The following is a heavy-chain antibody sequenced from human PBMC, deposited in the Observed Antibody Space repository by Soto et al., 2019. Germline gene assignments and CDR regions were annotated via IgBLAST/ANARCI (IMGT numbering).Heavy chain of an antibody. CDR3: TRSSGSYKYFDL. V-gene: IGHV3-72*01. D-gene: IGHD1-26*01. CDR1: GFTFSDHY. J-gene: IGHJ2*01. Sequence: EVQLVESGGGLVQPGGCLRLSCAASGFTFSDHYMDWVRQAPGKGLEWVARTRNRANSYTTEYAASVKGRFTISRDNSKASLYLRMNSLETEDTAVYYCTRSSGSYKYFDLWGRGTLVTVSS. CDR2: TRNRANSYTT.